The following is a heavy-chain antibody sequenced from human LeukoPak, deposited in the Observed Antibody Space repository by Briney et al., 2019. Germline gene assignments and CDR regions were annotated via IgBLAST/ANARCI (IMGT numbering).Heavy chain of an antibody. Sequence: GESLKISCKGSGYSFTTYWNAWVRQMPGKGLEWMGIIYPGDSDTRYSPSFQGQVTISADRSINTAYLQWSSLKASDTAMYYCARRSSIAEYFQVWGQGTLVTVSS. CDR2: IYPGDSDT. V-gene: IGHV5-51*01. J-gene: IGHJ1*01. CDR1: GYSFTTYW. D-gene: IGHD6-19*01. CDR3: ARRSSIAEYFQV.